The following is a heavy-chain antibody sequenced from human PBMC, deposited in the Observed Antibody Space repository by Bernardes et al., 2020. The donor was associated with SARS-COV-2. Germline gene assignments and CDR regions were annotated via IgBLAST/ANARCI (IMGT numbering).Heavy chain of an antibody. CDR2: ISYDGSNK. J-gene: IGHJ4*02. V-gene: IGHV3-30*03. Sequence: GGSLRLSCAASGFSFSSYGMHWVRQAPGKGLEWVAVISYDGSNKYYADSVKGRFTISRDNSKNTLYLLMNSLRTDDTAVYYCTRGLELELITWFDYWGQGTLVTVSS. CDR1: GFSFSSYG. D-gene: IGHD1-7*01. CDR3: TRGLELELITWFDY.